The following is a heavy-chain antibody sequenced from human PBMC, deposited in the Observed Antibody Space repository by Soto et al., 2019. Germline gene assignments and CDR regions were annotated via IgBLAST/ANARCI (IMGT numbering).Heavy chain of an antibody. D-gene: IGHD5-18*01. CDR1: GFTFDDYA. V-gene: IGHV3-9*01. J-gene: IGHJ4*02. CDR2: ISWNSDNI. CDR3: AKGKQPCLREAFDD. Sequence: DVHLVESGGGLVQPGRSLRLSCAASGFTFDDYAMHWVRQVPGKGLEWVSSISWNSDNIVYADFVKGRFTISRDNAKNSLYLQMNRLRAEDTALYYCAKGKQPCLREAFDDWGQGTLVTVSS.